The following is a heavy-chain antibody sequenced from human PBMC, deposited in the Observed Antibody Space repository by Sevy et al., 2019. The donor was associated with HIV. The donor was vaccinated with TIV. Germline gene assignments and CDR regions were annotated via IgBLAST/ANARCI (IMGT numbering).Heavy chain of an antibody. Sequence: GGSLRLSCAASGFSVSSNYMSWVRQAPGKGPEWVSVLYSGGRISYADSVQGRFTISRDNSKNTLYLQMNSLRAEDTDVYYCAREDIVLGEDNYYGMDVWGQGTTVTVSS. D-gene: IGHD3-16*01. CDR2: LYSGGRI. CDR1: GFSVSSNY. CDR3: AREDIVLGEDNYYGMDV. J-gene: IGHJ6*02. V-gene: IGHV3-53*01.